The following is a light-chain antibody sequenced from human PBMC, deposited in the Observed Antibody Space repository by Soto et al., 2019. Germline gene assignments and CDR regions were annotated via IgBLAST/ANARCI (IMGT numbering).Light chain of an antibody. Sequence: DIQMTQSPSSLSASVGDRVTITCRASQSISSYLNWYQQKQGKAPKLLIYAASSLQSGVPSRFSGSGSGTDGTITISSLKNEDCATYYCQQSYSTTWTFGQGTKVDIK. V-gene: IGKV1-39*01. CDR2: AAS. J-gene: IGKJ1*01. CDR1: QSISSY. CDR3: QQSYSTTWT.